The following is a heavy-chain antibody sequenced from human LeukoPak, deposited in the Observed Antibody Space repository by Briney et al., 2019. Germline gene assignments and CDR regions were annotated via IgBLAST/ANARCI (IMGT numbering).Heavy chain of an antibody. V-gene: IGHV4-34*01. CDR3: ARGPPQTYFHGNGYYYFDY. CDR1: GGSFSGYF. Sequence: SEPLSLTCAVYGGSFSGYFWTWIRQPSGKGLEWIGEITHSGSTNYNPSLKSRVIISTDTSNNQFSLKLSSVTAADTAVYYCARGPPQTYFHGNGYYYFDYWGQGTLVTVSS. D-gene: IGHD3-22*01. J-gene: IGHJ4*02. CDR2: ITHSGST.